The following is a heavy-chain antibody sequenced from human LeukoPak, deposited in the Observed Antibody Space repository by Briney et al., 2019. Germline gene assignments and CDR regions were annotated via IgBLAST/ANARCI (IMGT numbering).Heavy chain of an antibody. CDR2: IIPIFGTA. CDR3: TKEGGLYDSGGYFDY. Sequence: PGASVKVSCKASGGTFSSYAISWVRQAPGQGLEWMGGIIPIFGTANYAQKFQGRVTITADESTSTAYMELSSLRAEDTAVYYCTKEGGLYDSGGYFDYWGQGTLVTVSS. V-gene: IGHV1-69*13. D-gene: IGHD3-3*01. CDR1: GGTFSSYA. J-gene: IGHJ4*02.